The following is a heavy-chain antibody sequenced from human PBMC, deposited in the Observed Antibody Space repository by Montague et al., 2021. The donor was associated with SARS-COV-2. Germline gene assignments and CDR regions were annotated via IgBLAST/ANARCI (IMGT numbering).Heavy chain of an antibody. CDR1: GFTFSSYA. D-gene: IGHD5-24*01. CDR3: AREMALYDAFDI. J-gene: IGHJ3*02. CDR2: ISYDGSNK. V-gene: IGHV3-30-3*01. Sequence: SLRLSCAASGFTFSSYAMHWVRQAPGKGLEWVAVISYDGSNKYYADSVKGRFTISRDNSKNTLYLQMNSLRAEDTTVYCCAREMALYDAFDIWGQGTMVTVSS.